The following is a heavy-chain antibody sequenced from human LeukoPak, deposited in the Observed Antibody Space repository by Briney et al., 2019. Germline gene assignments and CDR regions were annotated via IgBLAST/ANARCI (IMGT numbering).Heavy chain of an antibody. V-gene: IGHV3-64D*06. CDR1: GFTFSSYA. Sequence: GGSLRLSCSASGFTFSSYAMHWVRQAPGKGLEYVSAISSNGGSTYYADSVKGRFTISRDNSKNTLYLQMSSLRAEDTAVYYCVKEGYDFWSGKFDYWGQGTPVTVSS. CDR3: VKEGYDFWSGKFDY. CDR2: ISSNGGST. J-gene: IGHJ4*02. D-gene: IGHD3-3*01.